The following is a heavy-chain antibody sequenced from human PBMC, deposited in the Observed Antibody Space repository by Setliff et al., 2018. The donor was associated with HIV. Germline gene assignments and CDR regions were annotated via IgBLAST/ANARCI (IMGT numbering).Heavy chain of an antibody. D-gene: IGHD6-6*01. V-gene: IGHV1-46*02. CDR2: IGPSGSST. CDR1: AYTFNSYY. Sequence: ASVKVSCKTSAYTFNSYYMHWIRQAPGQGLEWMGLIGPSGSSTTYAQNFQGRVTMSRDTSTNTVYMELSSLRSEDTAVYYCARDHIAARSVDYWGQGTLGTVS. J-gene: IGHJ4*02. CDR3: ARDHIAARSVDY.